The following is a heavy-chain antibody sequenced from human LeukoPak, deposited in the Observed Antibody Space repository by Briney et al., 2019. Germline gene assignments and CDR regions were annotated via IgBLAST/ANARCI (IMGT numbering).Heavy chain of an antibody. D-gene: IGHD3-10*01. J-gene: IGHJ4*02. Sequence: PGGSLRLSCAASGFTFSSYSMNWVRQAPGKGLEWVSSISSSSSYIYYADSVKGRFTISRDNAKNSLYLQMNSLRAEDMAVHYCARALPFGELLCPFDYWGQGTLVTVSS. CDR3: ARALPFGELLCPFDY. CDR1: GFTFSSYS. V-gene: IGHV3-21*01. CDR2: ISSSSSYI.